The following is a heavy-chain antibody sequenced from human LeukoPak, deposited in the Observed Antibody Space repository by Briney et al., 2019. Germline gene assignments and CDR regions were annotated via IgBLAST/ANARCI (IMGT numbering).Heavy chain of an antibody. Sequence: PGGSLRLSCAASGFTVSTTFMSWVRQTPGKGLEWVSFINDVGTTYYIDSVQGRFTISRDSSQNTLYLQMNSLRAEDTALYYCAGDPAAGRLRDWGQGTLVTVSS. CDR3: AGDPAAGRLRD. J-gene: IGHJ4*02. CDR1: GFTVSTTF. D-gene: IGHD1-14*01. CDR2: INDVGTT. V-gene: IGHV3-53*01.